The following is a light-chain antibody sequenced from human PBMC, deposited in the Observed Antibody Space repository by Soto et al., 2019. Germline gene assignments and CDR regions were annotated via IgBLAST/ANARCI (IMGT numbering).Light chain of an antibody. Sequence: DIQMTQSPSTLSASVGDRVTITCRASQSISSWLAWYQQKPGKAPKLLISDVSSLQSGVPSRFSGSGSGTEFTLTISSLQPDDFATYYCQQYDNYSQTFGQGTKVDIK. CDR2: DVS. CDR3: QQYDNYSQT. CDR1: QSISSW. J-gene: IGKJ1*01. V-gene: IGKV1-5*01.